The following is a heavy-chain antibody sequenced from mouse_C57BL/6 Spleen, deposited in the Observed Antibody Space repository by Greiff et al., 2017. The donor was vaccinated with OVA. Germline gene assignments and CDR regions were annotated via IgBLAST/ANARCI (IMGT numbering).Heavy chain of an antibody. CDR3: ARSGDENYAMDY. CDR2: IYPGDGDT. V-gene: IGHV1-80*01. CDR1: GYAFSSYW. D-gene: IGHD3-1*01. Sequence: QVQLQQSGAELVKPGASVKISCKASGYAFSSYWMNWVKQRPGKGLEWIGQIYPGDGDTNYNGKFKGKATLTADKSSSTAYMQLSSLTSEDSAVYFCARSGDENYAMDYWGQGTSVTVSS. J-gene: IGHJ4*01.